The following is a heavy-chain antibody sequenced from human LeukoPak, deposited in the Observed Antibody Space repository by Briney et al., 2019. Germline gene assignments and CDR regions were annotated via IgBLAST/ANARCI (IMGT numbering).Heavy chain of an antibody. D-gene: IGHD2-21*02. J-gene: IGHJ3*02. CDR2: IHHIGNT. CDR3: ARVLIVVVTEEYDAFDI. CDR1: GYSISSSNY. V-gene: IGHV4-38-2*01. Sequence: SETLSLTCAVSGYSISSSNYWGCIRQPPGKGLEWIGNIHHIGNTYYNPSLKNRVTTSLDTSKNQFSLKLSSVTAADTAVYYCARVLIVVVTEEYDAFDIWGQGTMVTVSS.